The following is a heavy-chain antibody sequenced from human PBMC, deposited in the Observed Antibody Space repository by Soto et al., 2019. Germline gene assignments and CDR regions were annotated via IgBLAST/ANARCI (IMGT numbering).Heavy chain of an antibody. CDR3: ASRVPHGTYGAPYFQH. Sequence: QVQLVESGGGVVQPEKSLRLSCAASGFTFSSHGMHWVRQAPGKGLEWVAVISFDGINKYYADSVKGRFTISRDNSKNTLYLQMHGLRAEDTAVYYCASRVPHGTYGAPYFQHWGQGTLVTVS. CDR2: ISFDGINK. J-gene: IGHJ1*01. D-gene: IGHD1-26*01. V-gene: IGHV3-30*03. CDR1: GFTFSSHG.